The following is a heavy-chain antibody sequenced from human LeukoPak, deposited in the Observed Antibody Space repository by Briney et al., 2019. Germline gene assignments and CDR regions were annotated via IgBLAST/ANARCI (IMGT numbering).Heavy chain of an antibody. D-gene: IGHD3-22*01. CDR2: IYYAGST. CDR3: ASEAYYYDSSGYYKY. CDR1: GGSISSYY. J-gene: IGHJ4*02. V-gene: IGHV4-59*12. Sequence: SETLSLTCGVSGGSISSYYWAWIRQAPGKGLEWIGYIYYAGSTNYNPSLKSRVTMSVDTSKNQFSLKLSSVTAADTAVYYCASEAYYYDSSGYYKYWGQGTLVTVSS.